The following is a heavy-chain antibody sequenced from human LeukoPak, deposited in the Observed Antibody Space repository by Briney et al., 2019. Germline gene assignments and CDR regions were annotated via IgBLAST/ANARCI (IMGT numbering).Heavy chain of an antibody. D-gene: IGHD3-22*01. CDR2: ISSSSNYT. CDR3: ARDLYYDSSGYYDY. CDR1: AFTFSDYY. Sequence: PGGSLRLSCAASAFTFSDYYMSWIRQAPGKGLEWVSYISSSSNYTNYADSVKGRFTISRDNANNSLYLHMNSVRAEDTAVYYCARDLYYDSSGYYDYWGQGTLVTVSS. V-gene: IGHV3-11*06. J-gene: IGHJ4*02.